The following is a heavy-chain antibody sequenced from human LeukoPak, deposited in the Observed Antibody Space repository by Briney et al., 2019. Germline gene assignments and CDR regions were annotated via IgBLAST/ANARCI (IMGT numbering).Heavy chain of an antibody. V-gene: IGHV4-39*07. J-gene: IGHJ5*02. CDR3: ARELGLLLWFGERDRYNWFDP. CDR2: IYYSGST. D-gene: IGHD3-10*01. CDR1: GGSISSSSYY. Sequence: SETLSLTCTVSGGSISSSSYYWGWIRQPPGKGLEWIGSIYYSGSTYYNPSLKSRVTISVDTSKNPFSLNQRPVTAADTAVYYCARELGLLLWFGERDRYNWFDPWGQGTLVTVSS.